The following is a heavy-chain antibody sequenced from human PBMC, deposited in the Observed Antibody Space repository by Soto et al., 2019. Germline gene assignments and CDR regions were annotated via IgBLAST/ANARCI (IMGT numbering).Heavy chain of an antibody. J-gene: IGHJ3*02. CDR1: GASLSGYD. CDR3: ARDPNANAFDI. V-gene: IGHV4-34*02. CDR2: INQSGST. Sequence: VQLQQWGAGLLKPSETLSLTCAVYGASLSGYDWSWVRQPPGKGLEWIGEINQSGSTNYDPSLKSRVTISMDTSKNQFSLRLSSVTATDTAIYYCARDPNANAFDIWGRGTMVTVSS.